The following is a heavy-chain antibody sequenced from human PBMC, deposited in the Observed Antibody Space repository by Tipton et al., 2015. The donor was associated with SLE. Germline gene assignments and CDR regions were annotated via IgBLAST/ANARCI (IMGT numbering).Heavy chain of an antibody. J-gene: IGHJ6*03. CDR2: ISSSSSYI. CDR3: ARGGAGITMVRGATYYYYYMDV. D-gene: IGHD3-10*01. V-gene: IGHV3-21*01. CDR1: GFTFSSYS. Sequence: SLRLSCAASGFTFSSYSMNWVRQAPGKGLEWVSSISSSSSYIYYADSVKGRFTISRDNAKNSLYLQMNSLRAEDTAVYYCARGGAGITMVRGATYYYYYMDVWGKGTTVTVSS.